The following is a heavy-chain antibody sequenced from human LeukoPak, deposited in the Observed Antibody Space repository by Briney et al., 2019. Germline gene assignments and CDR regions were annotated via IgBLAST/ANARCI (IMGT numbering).Heavy chain of an antibody. CDR3: ARVRCSSNSCFPDY. D-gene: IGHD2-2*01. J-gene: IGHJ4*02. CDR2: IKQDGSDK. CDR1: GFTFSTYW. Sequence: GGSLRLSCAASGFTFSTYWMSWVRQARGKGLEWVANIKQDGSDKYYVDSVKGRFTISRDNAKNSLFLQMNSLRAEDTAVYYCARVRCSSNSCFPDYWGQGTLVTVSS. V-gene: IGHV3-7*01.